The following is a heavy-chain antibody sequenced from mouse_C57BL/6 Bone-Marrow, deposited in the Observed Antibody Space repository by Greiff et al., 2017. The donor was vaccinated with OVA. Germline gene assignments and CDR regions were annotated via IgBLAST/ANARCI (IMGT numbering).Heavy chain of an antibody. J-gene: IGHJ3*01. V-gene: IGHV1-19*01. D-gene: IGHD2-2*01. CDR2: INPYNGGT. Sequence: LVKPGASVKMSCKASGYTFTDYYMNWVKQSHGKSLEWLGVINPYNGGTSYNQKFKGTATLTVDKSSSTAYMELNSLTSDDSAVYYCARWGYDAAWFAYWGQGTLVTVSA. CDR3: ARWGYDAAWFAY. CDR1: GYTFTDYY.